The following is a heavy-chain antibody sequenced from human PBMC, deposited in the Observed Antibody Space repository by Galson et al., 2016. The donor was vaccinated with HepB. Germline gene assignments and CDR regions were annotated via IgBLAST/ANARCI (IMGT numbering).Heavy chain of an antibody. CDR1: GFSLSTSGVG. Sequence: PALVKPTQTLTLTCTFSGFSLSTSGVGVGWIRQPPGKALEWLALIYWDDDKRYSRSLKSRLTITKDTPKNQVVLTMTNMDPVDTATYYCAHSYYIVEPVDYFDYWGQGTLVTVSS. V-gene: IGHV2-5*02. CDR2: IYWDDDK. D-gene: IGHD2-2*01. J-gene: IGHJ4*02. CDR3: AHSYYIVEPVDYFDY.